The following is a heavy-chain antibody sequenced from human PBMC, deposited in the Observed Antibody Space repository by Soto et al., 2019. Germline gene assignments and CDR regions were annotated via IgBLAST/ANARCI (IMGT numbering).Heavy chain of an antibody. Sequence: QVQLVQSGAEVTKPGSSVKVSCKASGGTFSSYAISWVRQAPGQGLEWMGGIIPIFGTANYAQKFQDRVTITADESTGKAYMELSSLRSEDAAVYYCARAGAGDPGDFDIWGQGTMVTVSS. CDR1: GGTFSSYA. V-gene: IGHV1-69*01. CDR3: ARAGAGDPGDFDI. CDR2: IIPIFGTA. J-gene: IGHJ3*02. D-gene: IGHD7-27*01.